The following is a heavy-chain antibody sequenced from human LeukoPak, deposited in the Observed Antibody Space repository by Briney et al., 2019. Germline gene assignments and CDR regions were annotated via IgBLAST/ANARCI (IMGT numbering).Heavy chain of an antibody. CDR2: ISSSSNAI. Sequence: GGSLRLSCAVSGFTFSSYSMNWVRQAPGKGLEWVSYISSSSNAIYYADSVKGRFTISRDNAKNSLYLQMNSLRAEDTAVYYCARGFAPSPTSFDYWGQGTLVTVSS. CDR3: ARGFAPSPTSFDY. V-gene: IGHV3-48*01. J-gene: IGHJ4*02. CDR1: GFTFSSYS. D-gene: IGHD3-10*01.